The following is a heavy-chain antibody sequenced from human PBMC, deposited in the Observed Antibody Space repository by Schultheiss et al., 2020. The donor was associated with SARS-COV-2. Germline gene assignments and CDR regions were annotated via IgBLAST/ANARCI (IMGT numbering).Heavy chain of an antibody. D-gene: IGHD5-24*01. CDR3: AKGRDGYSYFDY. Sequence: GESLKISCAASGFTFSSYWMHWVRQAPGKGLVWVSRTNSDGSTTSYADSVKGRFTISRDNAKNTLYLQMNSLRAEDTAVYYCAKGRDGYSYFDYWGQGTLVTVSS. CDR1: GFTFSSYW. J-gene: IGHJ4*02. CDR2: TNSDGSTT. V-gene: IGHV3-74*01.